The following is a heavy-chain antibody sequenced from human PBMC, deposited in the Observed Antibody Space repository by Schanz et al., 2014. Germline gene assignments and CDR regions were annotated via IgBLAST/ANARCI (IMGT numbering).Heavy chain of an antibody. D-gene: IGHD6-19*01. J-gene: IGHJ4*02. CDR2: IRFDGSSE. CDR1: GFIFTSYS. Sequence: VQLVESGGGLVKSGGSLRLSCATSGFIFTSYSMHWVRQAPGKGLDWVAFIRFDGSSEYYADSVRGRFTISRDNSKNTLYLQMNSLRAEDTAVYYCAKDHPWLSTGYFDYWGQGTLVTVSS. CDR3: AKDHPWLSTGYFDY. V-gene: IGHV3-30*02.